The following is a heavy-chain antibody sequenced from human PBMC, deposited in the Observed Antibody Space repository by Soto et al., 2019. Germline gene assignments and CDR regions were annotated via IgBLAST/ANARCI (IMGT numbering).Heavy chain of an antibody. J-gene: IGHJ4*02. CDR2: ISGGGDGT. Sequence: EVQLLESGGGLVQPGGSLRLSCVASGFTFSTYAMAWVRQAPGKGLEWVSAISGGGDGTYQPDCVKGRFTISRDNSRNTLDLQLNGLRAEDTALYYCAKAFDASGYTYERAFDYWGQGTLVPVSS. D-gene: IGHD3-22*01. CDR3: AKAFDASGYTYERAFDY. CDR1: GFTFSTYA. V-gene: IGHV3-23*01.